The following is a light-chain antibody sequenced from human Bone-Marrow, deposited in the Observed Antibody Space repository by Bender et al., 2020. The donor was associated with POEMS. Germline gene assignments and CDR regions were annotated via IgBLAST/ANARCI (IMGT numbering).Light chain of an antibody. V-gene: IGLV3-21*02. CDR2: DDS. J-gene: IGLJ2*01. CDR3: QAWDTSSLV. Sequence: SYVLTQAPSVSVAPGETATITCGGVNIESKSVHWYQQRPGQAPVLVVHDDSDRPSGIPEQFSGSNSDDTATLTIRGTQAMDEADYYCQAWDTSSLVFGGGTELTVL. CDR1: NIESKS.